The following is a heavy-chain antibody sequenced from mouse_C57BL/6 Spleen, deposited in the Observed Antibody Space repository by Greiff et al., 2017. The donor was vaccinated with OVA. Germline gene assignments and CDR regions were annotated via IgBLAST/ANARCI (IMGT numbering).Heavy chain of an antibody. D-gene: IGHD1-1*01. CDR3: TRPAITTVVATNAMDY. J-gene: IGHJ4*01. CDR1: GYTFTDYE. V-gene: IGHV1-15*01. Sequence: VQLQQSGAELVRPGASVTLSCKASGYTFTDYEMHWVKQTPVHGLEWIGAIDPETGGTAYNQKFKGKAILTADKSSSTAYMELRSLTSEDSAVYYCTRPAITTVVATNAMDYWGQGTSVTVSS. CDR2: IDPETGGT.